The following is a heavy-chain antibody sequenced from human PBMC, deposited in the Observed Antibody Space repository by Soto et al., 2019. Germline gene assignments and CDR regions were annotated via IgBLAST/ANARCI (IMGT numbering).Heavy chain of an antibody. CDR2: INPNSGGT. CDR3: AVGMLPSYYYDSSGYYDGGPFDY. V-gene: IGHV1-2*02. Sequence: ASVKVSCKASGYTFTGYYMHWVRQAPGQGLEWMGWINPNSGGTNYAQKFQGRVTMTRDTSISTAYMELSRLRSDDTAVYYCAVGMLPSYYYDSSGYYDGGPFDYWGQGTLVTSPQ. D-gene: IGHD3-22*01. CDR1: GYTFTGYY. J-gene: IGHJ4*02.